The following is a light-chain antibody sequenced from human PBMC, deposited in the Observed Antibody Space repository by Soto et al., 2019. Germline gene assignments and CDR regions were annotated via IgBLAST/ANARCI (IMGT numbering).Light chain of an antibody. CDR3: QQYNNWPRT. CDR1: QSVSSF. J-gene: IGKJ1*01. V-gene: IGKV3-15*01. CDR2: GAS. Sequence: EIEVTQSPGPLSLSQGERATLSCRASQSVSSFFAWYHQKPGQAPRLLIYGASTRATGIPARFSGSGSGTEFTLTISSLQSEDFAVYYCQQYNNWPRTFGQGTNVDIK.